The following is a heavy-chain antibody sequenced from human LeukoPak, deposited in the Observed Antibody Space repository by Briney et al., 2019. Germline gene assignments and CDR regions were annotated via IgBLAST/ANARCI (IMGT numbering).Heavy chain of an antibody. CDR3: ATYGDYDAFDI. CDR2: IYYSGST. J-gene: IGHJ3*02. CDR1: GGSISSYY. Sequence: PSETLSLTCTVSGGSISSYYWSWIRQPPGKGLEWIGYIYYSGSTNYNPSLKSRVTISVDTSKNLFSLKLSSVTAADTAVYYCATYGDYDAFDIWGQGTMVTVSS. D-gene: IGHD4-17*01. V-gene: IGHV4-59*01.